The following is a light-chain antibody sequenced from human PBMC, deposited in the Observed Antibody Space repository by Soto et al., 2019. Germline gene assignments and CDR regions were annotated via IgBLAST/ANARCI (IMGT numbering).Light chain of an antibody. Sequence: VMTQAPATLSVSPGERATLSCRASQTINNNVAWYQLKDGQVPRLVIYGASTRATGIPARFSGSGSGTEFTLTISSLQSEDFAVYYCQQYDNWPTFGQGTKVDIK. CDR3: QQYDNWPT. CDR1: QTINNN. V-gene: IGKV3-15*01. CDR2: GAS. J-gene: IGKJ1*01.